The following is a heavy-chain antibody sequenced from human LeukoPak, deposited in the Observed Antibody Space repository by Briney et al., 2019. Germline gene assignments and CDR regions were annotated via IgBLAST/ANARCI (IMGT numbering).Heavy chain of an antibody. CDR1: GFTFSSYA. V-gene: IGHV3-30-3*01. D-gene: IGHD6-19*01. CDR2: ISYDGSNK. J-gene: IGHJ6*02. Sequence: SGGSLRLSCAASGFTFSSYAMHWVRQAPGKGLEWVAVISYDGSNKYYADSVKGRFTISRDNSKKTLYLQMNRLRGEDTAVYYCSIKGQCYNGMDVWGQGATVTVSS. CDR3: SIKGQCYNGMDV.